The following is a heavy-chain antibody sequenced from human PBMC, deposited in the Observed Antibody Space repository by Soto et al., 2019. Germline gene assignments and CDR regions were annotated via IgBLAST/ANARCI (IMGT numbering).Heavy chain of an antibody. J-gene: IGHJ4*02. CDR2: IDGVGTGT. Sequence: GGSLRLSCAASGFTFTNYWMHWVRQVPGKGLVWVSRIDGVGTGTSYSDSVRGRFTISRDNAENMLYLQMNSLRADDTAVYYCTTVFDYWGQGTLVTVSS. V-gene: IGHV3-74*01. CDR1: GFTFTNYW. CDR3: TTVFDY.